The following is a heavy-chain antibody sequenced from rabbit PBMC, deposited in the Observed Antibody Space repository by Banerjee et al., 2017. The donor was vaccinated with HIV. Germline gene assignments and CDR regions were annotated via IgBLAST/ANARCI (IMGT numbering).Heavy chain of an antibody. Sequence: QEQLVEYGGDLVQPEGSLTLTCKASGLDLSSSYWICWVRQAPGKGLGWIGCIDATSSGSTYYASWAKGRFTISKTSSTTVTLQMTSLTAADTATYFCARDRRDVDDGFPTFDLWGQGTLVTVS. J-gene: IGHJ4*01. CDR3: ARDRRDVDDGFPTFDL. D-gene: IGHD6-1*01. V-gene: IGHV1S45*01. CDR2: IDATSSGST. CDR1: GLDLSSSYW.